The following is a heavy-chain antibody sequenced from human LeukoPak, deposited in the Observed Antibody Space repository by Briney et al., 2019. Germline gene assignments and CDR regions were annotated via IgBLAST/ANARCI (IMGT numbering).Heavy chain of an antibody. Sequence: PGGSLRLSCAASGFTFSSYSMNWVRQAPGKGLEWVSYISSSSTYIYYADSVKGRFTISRDDAKNSLYLQMNSLRAEDTAVCFCARDHEQVVQLDAFDIWGQGTMVTVSS. J-gene: IGHJ3*02. CDR3: ARDHEQVVQLDAFDI. CDR1: GFTFSSYS. D-gene: IGHD1-1*01. CDR2: ISSSSTYI. V-gene: IGHV3-21*01.